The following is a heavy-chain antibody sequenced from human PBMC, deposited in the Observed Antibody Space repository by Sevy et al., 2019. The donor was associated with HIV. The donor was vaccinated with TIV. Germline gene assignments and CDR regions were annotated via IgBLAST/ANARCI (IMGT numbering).Heavy chain of an antibody. CDR1: GFAFSSHA. CDR2: ISYEGTET. V-gene: IGHV3-30-3*01. D-gene: IGHD2-2*01. Sequence: GGSLRLSCAASGFAFSSHAMHWVRQAPGKGLERVAVISYEGTETFYAASVEGRFTISRDNSKNMLSLLINSLRPEDAAVYYCARDGGNSVKWYPLYWGHGTLVTVSS. CDR3: ARDGGNSVKWYPLY. J-gene: IGHJ4*01.